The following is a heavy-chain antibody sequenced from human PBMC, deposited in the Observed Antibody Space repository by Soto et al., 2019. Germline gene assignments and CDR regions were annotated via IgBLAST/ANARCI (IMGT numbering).Heavy chain of an antibody. CDR1: GFTFSNAW. J-gene: IGHJ4*02. CDR3: TTDQYYYDSSGYYYFDN. D-gene: IGHD3-22*01. Sequence: GSLRLSCAASGFTFSNAWMNWVRQAPGKGLEWDGRIKSKTDGGTTDYAAPVKGRFTISRDDSKNTLYLQMNSLKTEDTAVYYCTTDQYYYDSSGYYYFDNWGQGTLVTVSS. CDR2: IKSKTDGGTT. V-gene: IGHV3-15*07.